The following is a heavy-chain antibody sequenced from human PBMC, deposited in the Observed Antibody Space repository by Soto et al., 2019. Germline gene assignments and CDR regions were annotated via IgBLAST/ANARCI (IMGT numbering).Heavy chain of an antibody. D-gene: IGHD2-21*02. Sequence: ASVKVSCKASGYTFTSYAMHWVRQAPGQRLEWMGWINAGNGNTKYSQKFQGRVTITRDTSASTAYMELSSLRSEDTAVYYCARGDYCGGDCYSSLDYWGQGTLVTVS. J-gene: IGHJ4*02. V-gene: IGHV1-3*01. CDR2: INAGNGNT. CDR3: ARGDYCGGDCYSSLDY. CDR1: GYTFTSYA.